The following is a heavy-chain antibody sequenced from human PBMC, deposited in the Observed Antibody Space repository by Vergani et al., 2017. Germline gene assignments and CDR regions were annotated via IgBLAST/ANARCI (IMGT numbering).Heavy chain of an antibody. CDR3: ASQDIAVAGTGIWAFDI. CDR1: GYSISSGYY. CDR2: IYHSGST. D-gene: IGHD6-19*01. Sequence: QVQLQESGPGLVKPSETLSLTCAVSGYSISSGYYWGWIRQPPGKGLEWIGSIYHSGSTYYNPSLKSRVTISVDTSKNQFSLKLSSVTAADTAVYYCASQDIAVAGTGIWAFDIWGQGTMVTVSS. J-gene: IGHJ3*02. V-gene: IGHV4-38-2*01.